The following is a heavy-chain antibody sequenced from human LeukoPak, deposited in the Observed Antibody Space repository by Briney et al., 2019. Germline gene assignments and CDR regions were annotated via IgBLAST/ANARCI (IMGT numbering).Heavy chain of an antibody. CDR1: GYTFTGYY. D-gene: IGHD3-22*01. J-gene: IGHJ4*02. CDR3: AAPDYDSSGYYED. V-gene: IGHV1-2*02. Sequence: GASVKVSCKASGYTFTGYYMHWVRQAPGQGLEWVGWINPNSGGTNYAQKFQGRVTMTRDTSISTAYMELSRLRSDDTAVYYCAAPDYDSSGYYEDWGQGTLVTVSS. CDR2: INPNSGGT.